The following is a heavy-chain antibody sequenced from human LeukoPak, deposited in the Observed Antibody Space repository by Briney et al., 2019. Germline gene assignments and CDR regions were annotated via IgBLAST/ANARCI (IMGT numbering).Heavy chain of an antibody. CDR2: INPNSGGT. CDR1: GYTFTGYY. CDR3: ARDPRYCSSTSCKRWWYYFDY. D-gene: IGHD2-2*01. V-gene: IGHV1-2*02. J-gene: IGHJ4*02. Sequence: ASVKVSCKASGYTFTGYYMHWVRQAPGQGLEWMGWINPNSGGTNYAQKFQGRVTMTRDTSISTAYMELSRLRSDDTAVYYCARDPRYCSSTSCKRWWYYFDYWGQGTLVTVSS.